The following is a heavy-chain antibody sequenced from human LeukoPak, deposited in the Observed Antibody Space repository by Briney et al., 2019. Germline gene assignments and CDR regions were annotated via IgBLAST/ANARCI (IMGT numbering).Heavy chain of an antibody. CDR1: GDSISSFY. V-gene: IGHV4-59*01. CDR3: AREVVAAPGTVDY. CDR2: IFYSGST. D-gene: IGHD6-13*01. Sequence: SETLSLTCTVSGDSISSFYWSWIRQPPGKGLEWIGYIFYSGSTNYNPSLESRVAISVDTSKNQFSLKLSSVTAADTAIYYCAREVVAAPGTVDYWGQGTLVTVSS. J-gene: IGHJ4*02.